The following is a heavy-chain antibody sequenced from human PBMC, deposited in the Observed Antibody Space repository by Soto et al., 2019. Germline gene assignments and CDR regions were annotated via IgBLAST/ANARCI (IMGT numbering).Heavy chain of an antibody. V-gene: IGHV3-23*01. CDR1: GFIFSSFA. Sequence: VPPGGSLRLSCAASGFIFSSFAMNWIRQAPGKGLEWVSTLSASGVTTYYADSVKGRFSISRDNSKNTLYLQMNSLRAEDTAVYYCARGFSGYYDSSGYYLDYWGQGTLVTVSS. CDR2: LSASGVTT. D-gene: IGHD3-22*01. CDR3: ARGFSGYYDSSGYYLDY. J-gene: IGHJ4*02.